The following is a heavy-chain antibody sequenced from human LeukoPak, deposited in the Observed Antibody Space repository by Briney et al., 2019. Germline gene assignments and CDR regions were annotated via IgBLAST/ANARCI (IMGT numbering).Heavy chain of an antibody. J-gene: IGHJ6*02. Sequence: GGSLRLSCSASEFTFSNFWMSWVRQAPGKGPEWVANIKQDGSEKYYVDSVKGRFTISRDNRKNLLHLQMNSLRPDDSAVYYCVKDLGSAITSALALDVWGQGTTVTVSS. V-gene: IGHV3-7*03. D-gene: IGHD2-15*01. CDR2: IKQDGSEK. CDR3: VKDLGSAITSALALDV. CDR1: EFTFSNFW.